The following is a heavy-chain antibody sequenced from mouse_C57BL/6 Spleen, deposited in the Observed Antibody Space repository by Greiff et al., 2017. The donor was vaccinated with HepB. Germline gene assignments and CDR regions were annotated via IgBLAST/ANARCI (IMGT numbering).Heavy chain of an antibody. D-gene: IGHD3-3*01. CDR1: GYTFTSYW. J-gene: IGHJ2*01. CDR2: IYPSDSET. CDR3: ARGTESYFDY. V-gene: IGHV1-61*01. Sequence: VQLQQPGAELVRPGSSVKLSCKASGYTFTSYWMDWVKQRPGQGLEWIGNIYPSDSETHYNQKFKDKATLTVDKSSSTAYMQLSSLTSEDSAVYYCARGTESYFDYWGQGTTLTVSS.